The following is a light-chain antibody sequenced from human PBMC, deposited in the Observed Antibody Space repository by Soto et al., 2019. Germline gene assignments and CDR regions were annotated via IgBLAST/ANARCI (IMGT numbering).Light chain of an antibody. Sequence: IVSPQSPGSLSLSPVQSPTLSYRASQSISVTYLAWYQQKPGQAPRLLIYDASTRATGVPARFSGSGSGTDVTLTISSLEPEDFAVYYCQQRSNWPTFGGGTKVDIK. CDR2: DAS. V-gene: IGKV3-11*01. CDR1: QSISVTY. CDR3: QQRSNWPT. J-gene: IGKJ4*01.